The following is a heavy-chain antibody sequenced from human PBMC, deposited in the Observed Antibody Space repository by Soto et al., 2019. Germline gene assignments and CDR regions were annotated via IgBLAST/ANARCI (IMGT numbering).Heavy chain of an antibody. CDR3: ARGQGAAKVYYHYYMEV. J-gene: IGHJ6*03. CDR2: INHSGST. V-gene: IGHV4-34*01. CDR1: GGSFSGYY. Sequence: SETLSLTCAVYGGSFSGYYWSWIRQPPGKGLEWIGEINHSGSTNYNPSLKSRVTISVDTSKNQFSLKLSSVTAADTAVYYCARGQGAAKVYYHYYMEVWGKGTTVTVSS. D-gene: IGHD1-26*01.